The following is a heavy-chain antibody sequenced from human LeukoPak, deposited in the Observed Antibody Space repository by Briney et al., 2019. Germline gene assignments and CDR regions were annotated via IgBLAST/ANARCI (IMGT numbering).Heavy chain of an antibody. D-gene: IGHD6-13*01. Sequence: SETLSLTCTVSGGSISSSSYYWGWIRQSPGKGLEWIGSFYYSGSTYYNPSLKSRVTISADTSKNQFSLKLSSVTAADTAVYYCARHLSSGSSWYNDYWGQGTLVTVSS. CDR3: ARHLSSGSSWYNDY. J-gene: IGHJ4*02. CDR1: GGSISSSSYY. V-gene: IGHV4-39*01. CDR2: FYYSGST.